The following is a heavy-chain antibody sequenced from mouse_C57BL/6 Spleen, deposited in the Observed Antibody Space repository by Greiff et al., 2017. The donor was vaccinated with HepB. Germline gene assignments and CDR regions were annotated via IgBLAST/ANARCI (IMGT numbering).Heavy chain of an antibody. Sequence: EVQLVESEGGLVQPGSSMKLSCTASGFTFSDYYMAWVRQVPEKGLEWVANINYDGSSTYYLDSLKSRFIISRDNAKNILYLQMSSLKSEDTATYYCARDRANWEGYFDVWGTGTTVTVSS. J-gene: IGHJ1*03. CDR1: GFTFSDYY. CDR3: ARDRANWEGYFDV. V-gene: IGHV5-16*01. CDR2: INYDGSST. D-gene: IGHD4-1*01.